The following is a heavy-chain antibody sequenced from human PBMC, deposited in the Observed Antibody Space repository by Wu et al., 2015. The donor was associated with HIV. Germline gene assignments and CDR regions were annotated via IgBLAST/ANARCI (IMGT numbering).Heavy chain of an antibody. V-gene: IGHV1-18*01. CDR1: GYMFNAYD. CDR3: ARVGIGRFCSANSCYFDL. J-gene: IGHJ4*01. D-gene: IGHD3-9*01. CDR2: LTGHNSYT. Sequence: QIQLVQSGPEVKKPGASVKVSCTTSGYMFNAYDINWVRQAPGHGLEWMGGLTGHNSYTNYTQTSQGRITLTTDTSTTTAYMELKNLRFDDTAVYYCARVGIGRFCSANSCYFDLWGQGTLVTVSS.